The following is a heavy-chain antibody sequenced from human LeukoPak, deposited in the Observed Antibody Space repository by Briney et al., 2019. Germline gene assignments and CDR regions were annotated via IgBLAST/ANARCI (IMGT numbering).Heavy chain of an antibody. Sequence: PSETLSLTCAVYGGTFSGYYWSWIRQSPGKGLEWIGEINPGGSTNYNPSLESRVIISVDTSKHQFSLKMDSVRAADTAVYYCAREDCSGGDCTSFDYWGQGMLVTVSS. CDR3: AREDCSGGDCTSFDY. CDR1: GGTFSGYY. V-gene: IGHV4-34*01. D-gene: IGHD2-15*01. CDR2: INPGGST. J-gene: IGHJ4*02.